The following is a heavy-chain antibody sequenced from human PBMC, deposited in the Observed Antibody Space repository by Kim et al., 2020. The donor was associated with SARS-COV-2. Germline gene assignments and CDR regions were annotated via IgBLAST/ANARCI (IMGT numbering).Heavy chain of an antibody. V-gene: IGHV4-34*01. D-gene: IGHD5-12*01. J-gene: IGHJ6*01. CDR3: ARGIVATILVYYYGMDV. Sequence: SETLSLTCAVYGGSFSGYYWSWIRQPPGKGLEWIGEINHSGSTNYNPSLKSRVTISVDTSKNQFSLKLSSVTAADTAVYYCARGIVATILVYYYGMDVWG. CDR1: GGSFSGYY. CDR2: INHSGST.